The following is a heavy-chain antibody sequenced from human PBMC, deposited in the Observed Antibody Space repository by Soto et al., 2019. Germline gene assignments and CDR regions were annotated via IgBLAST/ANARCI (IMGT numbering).Heavy chain of an antibody. CDR2: IGTQHDT. V-gene: IGHV3-13*01. CDR1: GFTFSAFD. CDR3: PTHAPYWHGGGGWFDP. D-gene: IGHD2-8*02. Sequence: GGSLRLSCAASGFTFSAFDMHWVRQATGKGLEWVAAIGTQHDTYYPDSVKGRFTISRENAKNSLYLQMNSLRAGDTAVYYCPTHAPYWHGGGGWFDPWGQGTLVTVSS. J-gene: IGHJ5*02.